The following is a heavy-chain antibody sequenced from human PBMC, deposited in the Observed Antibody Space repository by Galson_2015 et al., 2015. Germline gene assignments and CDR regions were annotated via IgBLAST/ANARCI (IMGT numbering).Heavy chain of an antibody. CDR1: GYTFTNYG. CDR2: ISAINGIT. Sequence: SVKVSCKASGYTFTNYGISWVRQAPGQGLEWMGWISAINGITRCPQKFQDRVTMTTDTSTSTAYMEVRSLGSDDTALYYCARECHSKCDGMDVWGQGTTVTVAS. J-gene: IGHJ6*02. V-gene: IGHV1-18*01. CDR3: ARECHSKCDGMDV.